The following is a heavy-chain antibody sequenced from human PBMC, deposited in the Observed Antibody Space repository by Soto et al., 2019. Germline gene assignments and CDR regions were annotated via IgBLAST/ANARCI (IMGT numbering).Heavy chain of an antibody. D-gene: IGHD3-9*01. V-gene: IGHV1-18*01. Sequence: QVQLVQSGAEVEKPGASVTVSCKASGYNFATYGISWVRQAPGQGLEWMGWINPANGNTNYAQKFRDRTTLTSDTSTNTVYMERRSLRSDDEAVYFCARTPILPERGIDSWGQGTRVSVSS. CDR1: GYNFATYG. CDR3: ARTPILPERGIDS. J-gene: IGHJ4*02. CDR2: INPANGNT.